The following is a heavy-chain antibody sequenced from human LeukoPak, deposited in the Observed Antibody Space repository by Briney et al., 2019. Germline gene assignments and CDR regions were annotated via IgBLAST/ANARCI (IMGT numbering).Heavy chain of an antibody. D-gene: IGHD6-13*01. CDR3: AKDWGRYSSSWYYFDY. V-gene: IGHV3-23*01. J-gene: IGHJ4*02. CDR2: ISGSGGST. Sequence: GGSLGLSCAASGFTLSSHAMSWVRQAPGKGLEWVSVISGSGGSTDYADSVKGRFTISRDNSKNTLYLQMNSLRADDTAVYYCAKDWGRYSSSWYYFDYWGQGTLVTVSS. CDR1: GFTLSSHA.